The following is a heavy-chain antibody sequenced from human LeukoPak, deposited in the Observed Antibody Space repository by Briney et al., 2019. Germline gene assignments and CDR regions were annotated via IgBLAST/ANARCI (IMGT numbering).Heavy chain of an antibody. V-gene: IGHV1-2*02. CDR1: GYTFTGYY. J-gene: IGHJ4*02. Sequence: ASVNVSCKASGYTFTGYYMHWLRQAPGQGLEWMGWTNPNSSGTNYAQKFQGRVTLTRDTSISTAYMELSRLSSDDTAIYYCASVNSGTAYLNYAHWGQGTLVTVSS. CDR3: ASVNSGTAYLNYAH. D-gene: IGHD3/OR15-3a*01. CDR2: TNPNSSGT.